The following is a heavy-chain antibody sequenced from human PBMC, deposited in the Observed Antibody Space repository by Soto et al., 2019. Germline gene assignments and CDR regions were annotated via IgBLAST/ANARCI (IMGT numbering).Heavy chain of an antibody. V-gene: IGHV3-23*01. D-gene: IGHD2-15*01. CDR3: AKVVLVGLDPFDY. J-gene: IGHJ4*02. Sequence: EVPLLESGGGLVQPGGSLRLSCVASGFSFSNYAMSWVRQSPGKGLEWVSSISTSGGSTYYADAVKGRFTISRDNXKNTMYLQCNNLRAEDTAVYYWAKVVLVGLDPFDYWGQGTLVTVSS. CDR1: GFSFSNYA. CDR2: ISTSGGST.